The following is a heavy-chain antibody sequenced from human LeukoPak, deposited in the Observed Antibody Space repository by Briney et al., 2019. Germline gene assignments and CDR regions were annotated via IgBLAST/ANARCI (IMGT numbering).Heavy chain of an antibody. J-gene: IGHJ4*02. V-gene: IGHV3-33*01. Sequence: GGSLRLSCAASGFTFSNYGMHWVRQAPGKGLEWVAVIWYDGSNKYYTDSVKGRFTISRDNSKNTLYLQMNSLRAEDTAVYYCAGATYDSSGYYFSFPAPFDSGGQGPLVTV. CDR3: AGATYDSSGYYFSFPAPFDS. D-gene: IGHD3-22*01. CDR1: GFTFSNYG. CDR2: IWYDGSNK.